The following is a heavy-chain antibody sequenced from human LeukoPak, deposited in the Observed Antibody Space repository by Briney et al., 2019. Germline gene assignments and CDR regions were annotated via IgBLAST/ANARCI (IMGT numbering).Heavy chain of an antibody. CDR3: ASEGSYCVGGDCYSFDF. V-gene: IGHV1-2*02. D-gene: IGHD2-21*02. CDR2: MHPGNGNT. CDR1: GYRFISNY. Sequence: GASVKVSCKASGYRFISNYIQWVRQAPGLGPEWIGWMHPGNGNTRYAEKFQGRVTMTRDTSINTAYRDLSSLRSDDTAVYYCASEGSYCVGGDCYSFDFWGQGTRITVSS. J-gene: IGHJ4*02.